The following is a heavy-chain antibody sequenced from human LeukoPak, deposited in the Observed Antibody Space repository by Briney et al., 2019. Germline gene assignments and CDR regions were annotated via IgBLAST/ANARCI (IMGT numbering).Heavy chain of an antibody. V-gene: IGHV1-69*04. Sequence: GSSVKVSCKASGGTFSSYAISWVRQAPGQGLEWMGRIIPILGIANYAQKFQGRVTITADKSTSTAYMELSSLRSEDTAVYYCARDQGISGEYFQHWGQGTLVTVSS. CDR3: ARDQGISGEYFQH. D-gene: IGHD7-27*01. CDR1: GGTFSSYA. CDR2: IIPILGIA. J-gene: IGHJ1*01.